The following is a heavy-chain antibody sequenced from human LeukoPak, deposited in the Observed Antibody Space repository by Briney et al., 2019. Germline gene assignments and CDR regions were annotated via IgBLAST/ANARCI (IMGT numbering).Heavy chain of an antibody. D-gene: IGHD3-10*01. Sequence: GGSLRLSCAASGFTFDDYAMHWVRQAPGKGLGWVSLISWDGGSTYYADSVKGRFTISRDNSKNSLYLQMNSLRAEDTALYYCAKGAVHSGEYYFDYWGQGTLVTVSS. CDR2: ISWDGGST. V-gene: IGHV3-43D*03. J-gene: IGHJ4*02. CDR3: AKGAVHSGEYYFDY. CDR1: GFTFDDYA.